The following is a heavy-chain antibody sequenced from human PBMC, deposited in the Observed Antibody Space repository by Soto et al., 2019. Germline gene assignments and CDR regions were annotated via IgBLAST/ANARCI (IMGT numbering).Heavy chain of an antibody. J-gene: IGHJ6*02. CDR3: ANSNTPSTYYYYGMDV. D-gene: IGHD2-15*01. CDR1: GGTFSSYA. Sequence: GASVKVSCKASGGTFSSYAISWARQAPGQGLEWMGGIIPIFGTANYAQKFQGRVTITADESTSTAYMELSSLRSEDTAVYYCANSNTPSTYYYYGMDVWGQGTTVTVSS. CDR2: IIPIFGTA. V-gene: IGHV1-69*13.